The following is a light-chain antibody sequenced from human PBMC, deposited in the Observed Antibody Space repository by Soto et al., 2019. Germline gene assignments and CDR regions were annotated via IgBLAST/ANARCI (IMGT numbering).Light chain of an antibody. J-gene: IGKJ2*01. V-gene: IGKV3-15*01. CDR3: QNYSYWPYT. Sequence: PGERVTLSCRASQSVSRSYLAWYQRKRDQAPRLLIDDASTRATGVPARFSGSGSGTDFTLTISSLQSEDVAVYYCQNYSYWPYTFGQGTKVDIK. CDR1: QSVSRSY. CDR2: DAS.